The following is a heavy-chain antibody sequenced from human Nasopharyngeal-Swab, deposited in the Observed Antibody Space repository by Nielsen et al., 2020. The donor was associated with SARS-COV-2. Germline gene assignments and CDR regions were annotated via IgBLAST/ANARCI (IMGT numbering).Heavy chain of an antibody. CDR3: AIGAAVGTLFHGMDV. CDR1: GYRFTDYW. Sequence: GESLKISCATSGYRFTDYWIAWVRQVPGKGLECMGTIFPGDSDTRYSPSFEGRVTISVDQSITTAYLHWTSLKASDTAKYYCAIGAAVGTLFHGMDVWGQGTMVTVSS. D-gene: IGHD1-26*01. V-gene: IGHV5-51*01. J-gene: IGHJ6*02. CDR2: IFPGDSDT.